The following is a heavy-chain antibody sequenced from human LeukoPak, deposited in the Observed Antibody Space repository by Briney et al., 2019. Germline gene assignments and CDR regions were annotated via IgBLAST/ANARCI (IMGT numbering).Heavy chain of an antibody. Sequence: SVKVSCKASGGTFSSYAISWVRQAPGQGLEWMGGIIPIFGTANYAQKFQGRVTITADKSTSTAYMEVSRLRAEETAVYYCARDRSGYSYGYGEYFQHWGQGTLVTVSS. CDR2: IIPIFGTA. J-gene: IGHJ1*01. CDR3: ARDRSGYSYGYGEYFQH. CDR1: GGTFSSYA. D-gene: IGHD5-18*01. V-gene: IGHV1-69*06.